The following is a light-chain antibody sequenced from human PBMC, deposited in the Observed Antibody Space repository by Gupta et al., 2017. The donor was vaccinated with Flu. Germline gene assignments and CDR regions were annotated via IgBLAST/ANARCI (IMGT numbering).Light chain of an antibody. CDR3: QQSHSIPPA. CDR1: QSISSF. Sequence: DIQMTQSPSSLSASVGDRVTITCRASQSISSFLNWYQQKPGKAPKVLISAASSLQSGVPSRFSGSASGTDFTLTISSLQPEDFATYYCQQSHSIPPAFGQGTKVEI. J-gene: IGKJ1*01. CDR2: AAS. V-gene: IGKV1-39*01.